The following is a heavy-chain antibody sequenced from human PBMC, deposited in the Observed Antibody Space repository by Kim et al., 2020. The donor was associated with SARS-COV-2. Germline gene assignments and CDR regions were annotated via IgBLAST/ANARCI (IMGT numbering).Heavy chain of an antibody. CDR1: GFTFSSYA. CDR3: VKENPTEQPYYYGSGSPGDAFDI. J-gene: IGHJ3*02. D-gene: IGHD3-10*01. V-gene: IGHV3-64D*06. CDR2: ISSNGGST. Sequence: GGSLRLSCSASGFTFSSYAMHWVRQAPGKGLEYVSAISSNGGSTYYADSVKGRFTISRDNSKNTLYLQMSSLRAEDTAVYYCVKENPTEQPYYYGSGSPGDAFDIWGQGTMVTVSS.